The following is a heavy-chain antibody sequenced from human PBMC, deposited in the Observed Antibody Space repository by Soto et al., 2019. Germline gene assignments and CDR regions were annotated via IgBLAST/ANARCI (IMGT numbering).Heavy chain of an antibody. D-gene: IGHD2-15*01. CDR1: GFTFSSYG. CDR3: ARERDCSGGSCYSDAFDI. CDR2: IWYDGSNK. V-gene: IGHV3-33*01. J-gene: IGHJ3*02. Sequence: GGSLRLSCAASGFTFSSYGMHWVRQAPGKGLEWVAVIWYDGSNKYYADSVKGRFTISRDNSKNTLYLQMNSLRAEDTAVYYCARERDCSGGSCYSDAFDIWGQGTMVTVSS.